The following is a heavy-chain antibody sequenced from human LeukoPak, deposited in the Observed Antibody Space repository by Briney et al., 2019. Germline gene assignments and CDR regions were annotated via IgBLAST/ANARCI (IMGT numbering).Heavy chain of an antibody. CDR2: IYYTGNT. J-gene: IGHJ4*02. V-gene: IGHV4-39*01. Sequence: WETLSLTCPVSGGSVSSSRYYWVWIRQPPGQGLVWIGRIYYTGNTYYKPSLKSRVTISVEASKNQIPLKLSSVTAADTAVYFWARHKSFDYLSPIDSWGQGTLVTVSS. CDR3: ARHKSFDYLSPIDS. CDR1: GGSVSSSRYY. D-gene: IGHD3-9*01.